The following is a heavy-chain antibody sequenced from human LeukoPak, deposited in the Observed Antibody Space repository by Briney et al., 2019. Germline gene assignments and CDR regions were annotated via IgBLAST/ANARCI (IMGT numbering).Heavy chain of an antibody. Sequence: GGSLRLSCAASGFTFSSYAMSWVRQAPGKGLEWVSAISGSGGSTYYADSVKGRFTISRDNPKNTLYLQMNSLRAEDTAVYYCAKDGYCSSTSCHNLPMDVWGQGTTVTVSS. V-gene: IGHV3-23*01. CDR3: AKDGYCSSTSCHNLPMDV. D-gene: IGHD2-2*02. J-gene: IGHJ6*02. CDR1: GFTFSSYA. CDR2: ISGSGGST.